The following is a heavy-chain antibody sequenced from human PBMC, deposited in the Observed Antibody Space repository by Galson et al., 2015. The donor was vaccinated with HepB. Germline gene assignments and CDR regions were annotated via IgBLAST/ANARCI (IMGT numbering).Heavy chain of an antibody. CDR2: MRFDGSYK. CDR1: GLSLSNYD. CDR3: AKLSIEWRRFANNDY. D-gene: IGHD5-12*01. J-gene: IGHJ4*02. V-gene: IGHV3-30*02. Sequence: SLRLSCAASGLSLSNYDMHWVRPAPGKGLEWVAFMRFDGSYKFYAESVKGRFTVSRDNSKNTLFLQMNSLRPEDTAVYYCAKLSIEWRRFANNDYWGQGTLVAVPS.